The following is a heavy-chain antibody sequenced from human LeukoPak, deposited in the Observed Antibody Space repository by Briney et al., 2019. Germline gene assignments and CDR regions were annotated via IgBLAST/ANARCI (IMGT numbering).Heavy chain of an antibody. CDR2: ISSSSSYI. CDR1: GFTSSSYS. J-gene: IGHJ4*02. V-gene: IGHV3-21*01. Sequence: GGSLRLSCAASGFTSSSYSMNWVRQAPGKGLEWVSSISSSSSYIYYADSVKGRFTISRDNAKNSLYLQMNSLRAEDTAVYYCARGGSQQLVPDYWGQGTLVTVSS. CDR3: ARGGSQQLVPDY. D-gene: IGHD6-13*01.